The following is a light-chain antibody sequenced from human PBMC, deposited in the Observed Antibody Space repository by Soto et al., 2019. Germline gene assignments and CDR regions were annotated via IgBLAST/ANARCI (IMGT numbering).Light chain of an antibody. J-gene: IGKJ3*01. CDR2: KAS. CDR3: QQYASLPFT. V-gene: IGKV1-5*03. CDR1: QTISSW. Sequence: DIQLTQSPSTLSASVGDRVTLSCRSSQTISSWLAWYQQKPGKAPKLLIYKASTLKSGVPSRFSGSGSGTEFTLTISSLQPDDFAAYYCQQYASLPFTFGPGTKVDIK.